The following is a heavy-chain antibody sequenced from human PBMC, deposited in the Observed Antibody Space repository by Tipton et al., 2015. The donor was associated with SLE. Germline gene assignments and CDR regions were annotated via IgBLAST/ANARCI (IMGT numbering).Heavy chain of an antibody. CDR3: ARGDTVFDY. CDR1: GYSISSGYY. CDR2: IYHSGST. J-gene: IGHJ4*02. V-gene: IGHV4-38-2*01. Sequence: TLSLTCAVSGYSISSGYYWGWIRQPPGKGLEWIGSIYHSGSTYYNSSLESRVTISVDTSKNQFSLKLSSVTGADTAVYYCARGDTVFDYWGQGTLVTVSS. D-gene: IGHD3-16*01.